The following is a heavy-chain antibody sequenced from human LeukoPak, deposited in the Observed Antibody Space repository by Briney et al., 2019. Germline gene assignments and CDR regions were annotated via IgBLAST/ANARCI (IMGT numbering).Heavy chain of an antibody. CDR1: GFTFSSYW. J-gene: IGHJ4*02. D-gene: IGHD5-12*01. CDR3: AREALAVATDFDY. V-gene: IGHV3-7*01. CDR2: IKQDGSEK. Sequence: GSLRLSCAASGFTFSSYWMSWVRQAPGKGLEWVANIKQDGSEKYYVDSVKGRFTISRDNAKNSLYLQMNSLRAEDTAVYYCAREALAVATDFDYWGQGTLVTVSS.